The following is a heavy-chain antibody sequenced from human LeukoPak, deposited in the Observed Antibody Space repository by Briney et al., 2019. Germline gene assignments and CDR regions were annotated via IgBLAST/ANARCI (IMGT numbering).Heavy chain of an antibody. CDR1: GYTFTGYY. V-gene: IGHV1-2*02. J-gene: IGHJ3*02. Sequence: ASVKVSCKASGYTFTGYYMHWVRQAPGQGLEWIGWINPNSGGTNYAQKFQGRVTMTRDTSISTAYMELSRLRSDDTAVYYCARSKKSDSARVVGACDIWGQGTMVTVSS. CDR2: INPNSGGT. D-gene: IGHD2-15*01. CDR3: ARSKKSDSARVVGACDI.